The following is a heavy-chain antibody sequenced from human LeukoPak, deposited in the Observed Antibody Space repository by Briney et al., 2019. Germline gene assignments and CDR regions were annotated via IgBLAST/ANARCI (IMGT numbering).Heavy chain of an antibody. V-gene: IGHV3-30*02. CDR2: IRYDGSNK. J-gene: IGHJ4*02. Sequence: PGGSLRLSCAASGFTFSSYGMHWVRQAPGKGLEWVAFIRYDGSNKYYADSVKGRFTISRDNSKNTLYLQMNSLRAEDTAVYYCARDWGQSGSLDYWGQGTLVTVSS. CDR1: GFTFSSYG. CDR3: ARDWGQSGSLDY. D-gene: IGHD1-26*01.